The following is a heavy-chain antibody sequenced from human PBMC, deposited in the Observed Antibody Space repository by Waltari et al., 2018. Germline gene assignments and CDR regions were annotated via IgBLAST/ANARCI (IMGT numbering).Heavy chain of an antibody. Sequence: EVQLVESVGGLVQPGGSLRLSCAASGLIFSTYSMNWVRQAPGKGLGWVAYISNNGNIIYRIASVQGQFTISRTNAQNSLYLQMNGLRAEETAVYYCAREIRGTGYFPDAFDIWGQGTMVTVSS. CDR1: GLIFSTYS. D-gene: IGHD3-9*01. V-gene: IGHV3-48*01. J-gene: IGHJ3*02. CDR2: ISNNGNII. CDR3: AREIRGTGYFPDAFDI.